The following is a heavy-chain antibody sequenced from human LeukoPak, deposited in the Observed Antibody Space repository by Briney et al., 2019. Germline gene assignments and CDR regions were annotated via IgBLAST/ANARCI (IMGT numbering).Heavy chain of an antibody. CDR3: ARHWSHSVAQLGRSYWFDP. CDR2: MDTSGHT. Sequence: SETLSLTCILSLGSIRGYYWSWIRQPAGKGLEWIGHMDTSGHTNYNSSLMSRVTMSLDTSKNQFSLRLTSVTAADTAVYYCARHWSHSVAQLGRSYWFDPWGQGTVVTVSS. V-gene: IGHV4-4*07. CDR1: LGSIRGYY. J-gene: IGHJ5*02. D-gene: IGHD2-15*01.